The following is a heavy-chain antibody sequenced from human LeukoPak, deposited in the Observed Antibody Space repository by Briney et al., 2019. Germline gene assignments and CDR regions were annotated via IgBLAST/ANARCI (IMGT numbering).Heavy chain of an antibody. D-gene: IGHD5-18*01. J-gene: IGHJ5*02. CDR1: GFTFSSYS. CDR3: ARDPHGRYSYGWPNWFDP. Sequence: GGSLRLSCAASGFTFSSYSMNWVRQAPGKGLEWVSSISSSSSYIYYADSVKGRFTISRDNAKNPLYLQMNSLRAEDTAVYYCARDPHGRYSYGWPNWFDPWGQGTLVTVSS. CDR2: ISSSSSYI. V-gene: IGHV3-21*01.